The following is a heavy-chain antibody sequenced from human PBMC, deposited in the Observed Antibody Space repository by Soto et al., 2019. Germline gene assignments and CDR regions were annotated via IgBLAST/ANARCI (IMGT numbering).Heavy chain of an antibody. D-gene: IGHD3-22*01. CDR3: ARRDRSGYYYWLDT. CDR1: GGSFSGYY. CDR2: INHSGST. Sequence: PSETLSLTCAVYGGSFSGYYWSWIRQPPGKGLEWIGEINHSGSTNYNPSLKSRVTISVDTSKNQFSLNLSSVTAADTAVYYCARRDRSGYYYWLDTWGQGTRVTVSS. V-gene: IGHV4-34*01. J-gene: IGHJ5*02.